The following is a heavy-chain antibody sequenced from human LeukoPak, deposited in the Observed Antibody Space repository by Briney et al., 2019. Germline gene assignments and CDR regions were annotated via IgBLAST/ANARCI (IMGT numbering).Heavy chain of an antibody. CDR3: AKSGLNRFDY. CDR2: FSGSGGST. V-gene: IGHV3-23*01. Sequence: ASVKVSCKASGYTFSSYAMSWVRQAPGKGLEWVPTFSGSGGSTHYADSVKGRFTISRDNSKNTLYLQMNSLRAEDTAVYYCAKSGLNRFDYWGEGTLVTVSS. J-gene: IGHJ4*02. CDR1: GYTFSSYA. D-gene: IGHD2-15*01.